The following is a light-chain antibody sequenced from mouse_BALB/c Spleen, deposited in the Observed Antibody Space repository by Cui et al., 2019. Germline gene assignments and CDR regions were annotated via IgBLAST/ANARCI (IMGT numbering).Light chain of an antibody. CDR2: RTS. V-gene: IGKV4-58*01. CDR3: QQWSGYPFT. J-gene: IGKJ5*01. CDR1: SSVSSSY. Sequence: VLTQSPAIMAASLGQKVTMTCSASSSVSSSYLHWYQQKSGASPKPLTHRTSNLAAGVPARFSGRGSGTSYTLTISSVEAEDDATYYCQQWSGYPFTFGAGTKLELK.